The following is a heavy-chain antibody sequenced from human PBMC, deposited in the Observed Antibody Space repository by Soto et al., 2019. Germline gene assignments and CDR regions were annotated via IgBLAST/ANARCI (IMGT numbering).Heavy chain of an antibody. D-gene: IGHD1-26*01. J-gene: IGHJ4*02. CDR3: ARIELSTRSPFDY. Sequence: ASVKVSCNDSGYTFTSYGIRWVRQAPGQGLEWMGWISAYNGNTNYAQKLQGRVTMTTDTSTSTAYMELRSLGSDDTAVYYCARIELSTRSPFDYWGQGTLVTVSS. CDR1: GYTFTSYG. CDR2: ISAYNGNT. V-gene: IGHV1-18*01.